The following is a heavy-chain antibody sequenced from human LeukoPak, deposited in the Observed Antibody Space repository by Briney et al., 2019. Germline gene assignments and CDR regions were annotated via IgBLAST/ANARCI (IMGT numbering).Heavy chain of an antibody. J-gene: IGHJ4*02. V-gene: IGHV3-73*01. CDR3: TRVPTRGSGNDY. CDR2: IRSKADNYAT. Sequence: GGSLRLSCAASGFTFSGSAIHWVRQASGKELEWVGRIRSKADNYATGYAASVKGRFTLSRDDSKNTAYLQMNRLKTEDTAVYYCTRVPTRGSGNDYWGQGTQVTVSS. D-gene: IGHD3-10*01. CDR1: GFTFSGSA.